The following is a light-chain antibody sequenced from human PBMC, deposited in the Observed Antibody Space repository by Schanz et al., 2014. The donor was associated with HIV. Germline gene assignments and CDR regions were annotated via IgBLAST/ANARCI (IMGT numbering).Light chain of an antibody. Sequence: ETVLTQSPGSLSLSPGERATLSCRTSQSVGGSQLAWYQHKRGQAPRLLIYATSFRATGIPDRFSGSGSGTDFTLTISRLEPEDFAVYYCQQYGDRITFGPGTKVDIK. CDR2: ATS. V-gene: IGKV3-20*01. CDR1: QSVGGSQ. J-gene: IGKJ3*01. CDR3: QQYGDRIT.